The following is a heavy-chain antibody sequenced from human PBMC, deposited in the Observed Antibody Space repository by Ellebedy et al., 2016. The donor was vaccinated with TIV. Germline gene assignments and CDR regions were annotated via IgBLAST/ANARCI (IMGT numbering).Heavy chain of an antibody. J-gene: IGHJ4*02. V-gene: IGHV3-23*01. CDR3: ARSVDSSSWTHFDY. Sequence: PGGSLRLSCAASGFIFSSHAMSWVRQAPGKGLEWVSSLNGRGVITYFADSVKGRFTFSRDNSKNTLYLQMNTLRAEDTAMYYCARSVDSSSWTHFDYWGQGTLVTVSS. CDR1: GFIFSSHA. D-gene: IGHD6-13*01. CDR2: LNGRGVIT.